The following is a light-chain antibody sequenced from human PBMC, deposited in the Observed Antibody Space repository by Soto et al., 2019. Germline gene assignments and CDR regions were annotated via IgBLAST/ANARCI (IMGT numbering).Light chain of an antibody. Sequence: QSVLTRPPSASATPGQRVAISCSGSSSNIGSHTVNWYHQLPGTAPKLLIYSNDQRPSGVPGRFSGSKSGTSASLAISGLQSEDEGEYYCATWEDSLNGPVFGGGTKLTVL. CDR2: SND. CDR1: SSNIGSHT. J-gene: IGLJ3*02. CDR3: ATWEDSLNGPV. V-gene: IGLV1-44*01.